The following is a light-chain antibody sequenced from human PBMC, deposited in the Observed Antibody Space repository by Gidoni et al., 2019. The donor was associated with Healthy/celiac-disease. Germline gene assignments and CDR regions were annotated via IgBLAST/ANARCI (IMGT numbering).Light chain of an antibody. CDR3: QQYNSYSRT. J-gene: IGKJ1*01. CDR1: QSLNRW. Sequence: EIQMTQSPATLSASVGDRVTMTCRASQSLNRWLAWYQQKPGKAPKLLIHKASSLESGVPSRFSGSGSGTEFSLTISGLQPDDFATYYCQQYNSYSRTFGQXPTVEMK. V-gene: IGKV1-5*03. CDR2: KAS.